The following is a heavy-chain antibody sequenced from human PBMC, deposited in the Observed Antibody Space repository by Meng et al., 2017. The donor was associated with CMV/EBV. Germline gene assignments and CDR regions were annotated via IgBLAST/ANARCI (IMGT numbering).Heavy chain of an antibody. CDR3: AKGHKWLLQPSDYFDY. D-gene: IGHD3-22*01. Sequence: ETLSLTCAASGFTFSSYDMHWVRQATGKGLEWVSAIGTAGDTYYPGSVKGRFTISRENAKNSLYLQMNSLRDEDTAVYYCAKGHKWLLQPSDYFDYWGQGTLVTVSS. CDR1: GFTFSSYD. V-gene: IGHV3-13*01. CDR2: IGTAGDT. J-gene: IGHJ4*02.